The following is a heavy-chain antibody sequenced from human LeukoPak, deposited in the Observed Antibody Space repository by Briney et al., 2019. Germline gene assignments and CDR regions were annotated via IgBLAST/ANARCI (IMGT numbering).Heavy chain of an antibody. V-gene: IGHV5-10-1*01. CDR2: IDPSDSYT. D-gene: IGHD3-10*01. CDR3: ARTYYGSGSYYH. J-gene: IGHJ4*02. CDR1: GYSFTSYW. Sequence: GGSLKISCKGSGYSFTSYWISWVRQMPGKGLEWMGRIDPSDSYTNYSPSFQGHVTISADKSISTAYLQWSSLKASDTAMYYCARTYYGSGSYYHWGQGTLVTVSS.